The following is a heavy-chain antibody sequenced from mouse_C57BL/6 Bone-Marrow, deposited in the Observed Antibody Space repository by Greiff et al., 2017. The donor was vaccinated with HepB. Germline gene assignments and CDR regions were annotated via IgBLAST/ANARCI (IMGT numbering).Heavy chain of an antibody. J-gene: IGHJ4*01. V-gene: IGHV14-3*01. CDR2: IDPANGNT. CDR3: ARYYYGYYYALDY. D-gene: IGHD1-1*01. Sequence: VQLQQSVAELVRPGASVKLSCTASGFNIKNTYMHWVKQRPEQGLEWIGRIDPANGNTKYAPKFQGKATITADTASTTAYLQLSSLTSEDTAIYYCARYYYGYYYALDYWGQGTSVTVSS. CDR1: GFNIKNTY.